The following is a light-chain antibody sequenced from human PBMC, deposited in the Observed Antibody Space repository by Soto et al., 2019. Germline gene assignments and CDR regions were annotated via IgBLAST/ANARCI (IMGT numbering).Light chain of an antibody. CDR3: QQRSNWPT. V-gene: IGKV3-11*01. J-gene: IGKJ1*01. CDR1: QSVSTN. Sequence: EIVLTQFPATLSESPGERVTLSCRASQSVSTNVAWYQQKPGQAPRLLIYGASTRATGIPARFSGSGSGTDFTLTISSLEPEDFAVYYCQQRSNWPTFGQGTKVDIK. CDR2: GAS.